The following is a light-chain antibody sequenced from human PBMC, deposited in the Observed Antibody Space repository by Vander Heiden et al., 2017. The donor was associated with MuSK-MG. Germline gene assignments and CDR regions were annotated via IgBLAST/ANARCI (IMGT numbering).Light chain of an antibody. J-gene: IGKJ4*01. CDR1: QSVSSSY. CDR2: GAS. CDR3: QQYGSSPT. V-gene: IGKV3-20*01. Sequence: EIVFTQSPVTLSLSPGERATLSCRASQSVSSSYLAWYQQKPGQAPRLLIYGASSRATGIPDRCSGSGSGTDFTLTSSRLEPEDVAVYYCQQYGSSPTFGGGTKVEIK.